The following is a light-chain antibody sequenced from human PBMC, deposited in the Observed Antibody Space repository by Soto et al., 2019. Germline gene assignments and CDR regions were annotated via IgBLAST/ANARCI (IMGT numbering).Light chain of an antibody. CDR1: QSVSSNY. Sequence: EIVLTQSPGTLSLSPGERATLSCRASQSVSSNYLAWYQQKPGQGPRLLIYGASSRATGIPDRFSGSGSGTDFTLTISRLDPEDFAVYYCQQYGASPRTFCQGTKVEIK. V-gene: IGKV3-20*01. J-gene: IGKJ1*01. CDR3: QQYGASPRT. CDR2: GAS.